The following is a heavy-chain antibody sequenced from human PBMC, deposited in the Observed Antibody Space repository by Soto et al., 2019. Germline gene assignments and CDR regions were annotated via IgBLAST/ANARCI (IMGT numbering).Heavy chain of an antibody. CDR1: GFTFSKYG. V-gene: IGHV3-23*01. CDR2: ISRSGDST. CDR3: AKDGAFFRGVILDYFYGMDV. J-gene: IGHJ6*02. D-gene: IGHD3-10*01. Sequence: LRLSCAASGFTFSKYGMIWVIQGPGKGLDWVSNISRSGDSTFYTATVKGRFNISRDNSNNTVSLQMNSLRAEVTAVYYCAKDGAFFRGVILDYFYGMDVWGQGTTVTVSS.